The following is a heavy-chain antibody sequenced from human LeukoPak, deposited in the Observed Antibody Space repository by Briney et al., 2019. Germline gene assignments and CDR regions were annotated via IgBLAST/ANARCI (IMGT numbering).Heavy chain of an antibody. V-gene: IGHV3-21*01. Sequence: GGSLRLSCAASGFTFSSYSMNWVRQAPGKGLEWVSSISSSSSYIYYADSVKGRFTISRDNAKNSLYLQMNSLSAEDTAVYYCATAYYDILTGYRYFDYWGQGTLVTVSS. CDR2: ISSSSSYI. CDR1: GFTFSSYS. D-gene: IGHD3-9*01. J-gene: IGHJ4*02. CDR3: ATAYYDILTGYRYFDY.